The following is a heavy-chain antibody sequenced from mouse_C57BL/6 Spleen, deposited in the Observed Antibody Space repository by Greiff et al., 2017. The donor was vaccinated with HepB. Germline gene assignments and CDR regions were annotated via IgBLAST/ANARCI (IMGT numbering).Heavy chain of an antibody. CDR3: ARAGRYYGSPFDY. Sequence: EVMLVESGGGLVKPGGSLKLSCAASGFTFSSYAMSWVRQTPEKRLEWVATISDGGSYTYYPDNVKGRFTISRDNAKNNLYLQMSHLKSEDTAMYYCARAGRYYGSPFDYWGQGTTLTVSS. CDR2: ISDGGSYT. CDR1: GFTFSSYA. J-gene: IGHJ2*01. D-gene: IGHD1-1*01. V-gene: IGHV5-4*03.